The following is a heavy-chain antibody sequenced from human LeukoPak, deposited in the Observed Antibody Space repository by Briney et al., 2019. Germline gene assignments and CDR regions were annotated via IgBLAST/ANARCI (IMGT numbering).Heavy chain of an antibody. Sequence: GGSLRLSCAASGFTVSSNYMSGVRQAPGKGLEWVSVIYSGGSTYYADSVKGRFTISRDNSKNTLYLQMNSLRAEDTALYYCAKGRGIQLRVYLDYWGQGTLVTVSS. V-gene: IGHV3-53*05. CDR1: GFTVSSNY. CDR3: AKGRGIQLRVYLDY. D-gene: IGHD5-18*01. CDR2: IYSGGST. J-gene: IGHJ4*02.